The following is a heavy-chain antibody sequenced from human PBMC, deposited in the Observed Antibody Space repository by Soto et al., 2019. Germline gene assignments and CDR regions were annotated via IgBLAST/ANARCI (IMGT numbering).Heavy chain of an antibody. D-gene: IGHD1-1*01. CDR2: IYYSGST. J-gene: IGHJ3*02. Sequence: SETLSLTCTVSGGSISSSSYYWGWIRQPPGKGLEWIGSIYYSGSTYYNPSLKSRVTISVDTSKNQFSLKLSSVTAADTAVYYCARVHLETGGHGAFDIWGQGTMVTVSS. CDR3: ARVHLETGGHGAFDI. V-gene: IGHV4-39*07. CDR1: GGSISSSSYY.